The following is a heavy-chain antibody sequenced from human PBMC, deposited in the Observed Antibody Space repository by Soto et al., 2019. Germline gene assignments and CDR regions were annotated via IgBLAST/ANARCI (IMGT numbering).Heavy chain of an antibody. CDR2: IYWDDDK. CDR1: GFSLSSNGVG. J-gene: IGHJ5*02. V-gene: IGHV2-5*02. D-gene: IGHD3-3*01. Sequence: QITLKESGPTLVKPTQTLTLTCTFSGFSLSSNGVGVGWIRQPPGKALEWLALIYWDDDKRYSPSLKSRLTITKDTSKNQVVLTMTNMGPVDTATYYCAHRKKSDFWNTYRDYFDPWGQGTLVTVSS. CDR3: AHRKKSDFWNTYRDYFDP.